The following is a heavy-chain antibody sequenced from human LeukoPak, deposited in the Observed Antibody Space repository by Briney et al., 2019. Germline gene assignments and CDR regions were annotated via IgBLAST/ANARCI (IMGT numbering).Heavy chain of an antibody. CDR1: GGTFSSYA. Sequence: SVKVSCKASGGTFSSYALSWVRQAPGQGLEWMGGIIPFSGTTNYAQKFQGRVTITADESTSTAYMELSSLRSEDTAVYYCARVSTYYGSGSSFYYYYMDVWGKGTTVTISS. CDR3: ARVSTYYGSGSSFYYYYMDV. V-gene: IGHV1-69*13. CDR2: IIPFSGTT. D-gene: IGHD3-10*01. J-gene: IGHJ6*03.